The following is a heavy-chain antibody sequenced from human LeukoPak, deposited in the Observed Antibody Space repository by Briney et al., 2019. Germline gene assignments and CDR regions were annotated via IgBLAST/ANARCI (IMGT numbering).Heavy chain of an antibody. CDR1: GYSFTSYW. J-gene: IGHJ4*02. V-gene: IGHV5-51*01. Sequence: RGESLKISCKGSGYSFTSYWIGWVRQMPGKGLEWMGIIYPGDSDTRYSPSFQGQATISADKSISTAYLQWSSLKASDTAMYYCARVPRRGYYYGSGSYYYFDYWGQGTLVTVSS. CDR3: ARVPRRGYYYGSGSYYYFDY. D-gene: IGHD3-10*01. CDR2: IYPGDSDT.